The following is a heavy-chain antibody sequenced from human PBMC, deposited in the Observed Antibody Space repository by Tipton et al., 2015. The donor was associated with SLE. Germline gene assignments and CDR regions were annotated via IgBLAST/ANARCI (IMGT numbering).Heavy chain of an antibody. J-gene: IGHJ2*01. CDR2: MSSVGSYI. D-gene: IGHD4/OR15-4a*01. CDR3: ARARGVLGGSGWYFEL. V-gene: IGHV3-21*01. Sequence: SLRLSCAASGFNFGDFTMNWVRQAPGKGLEWVSSMSSVGSYIYYADSVRGRFTISRDNSKNTAYLQMNGLRAEDTAVYYCARARGVLGGSGWYFELWGRGTLVTVSS. CDR1: GFNFGDFT.